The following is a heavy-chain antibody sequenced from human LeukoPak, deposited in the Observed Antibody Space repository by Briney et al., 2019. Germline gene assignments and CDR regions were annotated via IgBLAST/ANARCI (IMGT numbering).Heavy chain of an antibody. CDR3: ARGSDCSGGSCYSYWYFDL. CDR2: INSDGSST. Sequence: PGGSLRLSCAASAFTFSSYWMHWVRQAPGKGLVWVSRINSDGSSTSYADSVKGRFTISRDNAKNTLYLQMSSLRAEETAMYYCARGSDCSGGSCYSYWYFDLWGRGTLVTVSS. CDR1: AFTFSSYW. V-gene: IGHV3-74*01. D-gene: IGHD2-15*01. J-gene: IGHJ2*01.